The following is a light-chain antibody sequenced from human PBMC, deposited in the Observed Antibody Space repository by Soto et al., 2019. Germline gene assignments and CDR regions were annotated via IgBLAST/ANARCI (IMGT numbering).Light chain of an antibody. CDR2: EVI. CDR1: SSDVGAYNY. CDR3: SSYTISTTWV. V-gene: IGLV2-14*01. Sequence: QSVLTQPASVSGSPGQSITISCTGTSSDVGAYNYVSWYQQHPGKAPKLMIYEVINRPAGVSDRFSGSKSGNTASLTISGLQAEDEAEYYCSSYTISTTWVFGGGTKLTVL. J-gene: IGLJ3*02.